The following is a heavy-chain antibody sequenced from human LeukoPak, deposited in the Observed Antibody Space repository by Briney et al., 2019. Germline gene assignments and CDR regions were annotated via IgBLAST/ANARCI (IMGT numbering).Heavy chain of an antibody. CDR1: GYPFHSYS. CDR2: VSTFNDDT. D-gene: IGHD2-21*01. J-gene: IGHJ6*02. CDR3: ARFLFGITNYGLVV. Sequence: ASVKVSCKASGYPFHSYSITWVRQDPGQGLEWMGWVSTFNDDTKHAQKFQGRLTMTTDTSTSTAYMELRSLRSDDTAVYYCARFLFGITNYGLVVWGQGTTVTVSS. V-gene: IGHV1-18*01.